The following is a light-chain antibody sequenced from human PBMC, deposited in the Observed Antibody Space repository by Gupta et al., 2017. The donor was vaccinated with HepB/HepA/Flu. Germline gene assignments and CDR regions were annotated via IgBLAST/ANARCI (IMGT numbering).Light chain of an antibody. CDR2: SNN. J-gene: IGLJ3*02. V-gene: IGLV1-44*01. CDR3: AACEGSLNGWV. Sequence: QSVLPLPPSASGFSGQSVTISCSGSSSNGGGNTVNWYQQLPGSAPKLVIYSNNQRPSGVPDRCSGSKSGTSASLAISGRQSEDEGDYYCAACEGSLNGWVFGGGTKVTVL. CDR1: SSNGGGNT.